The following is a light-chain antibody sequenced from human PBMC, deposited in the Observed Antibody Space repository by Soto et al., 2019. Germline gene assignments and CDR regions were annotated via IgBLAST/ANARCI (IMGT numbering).Light chain of an antibody. J-gene: IGKJ2*01. CDR3: EQRSIWRMYT. CDR2: DAS. CDR1: QSVSAH. Sequence: IVATQSPGTLSLSPGHGATLSCRTSQSVSAHLVWYQQKPGQAPRLLIYDASNRATGIPARFSGSGFGTDFTLTISSLQPEDFGGYYCEQRSIWRMYTFGQGTKVDI. V-gene: IGKV3-11*01.